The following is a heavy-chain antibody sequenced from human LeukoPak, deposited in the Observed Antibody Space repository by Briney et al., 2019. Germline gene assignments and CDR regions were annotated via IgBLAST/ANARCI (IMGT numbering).Heavy chain of an antibody. J-gene: IGHJ4*02. CDR2: IRSDGSDT. D-gene: IGHD2/OR15-2a*01. CDR3: ARDWFHAIDY. V-gene: IGHV3-74*03. CDR1: GFTFSDTW. Sequence: PGESLRLSCAASGFTFSDTWMHSVPHAPGKGLVWVSRIRSDGSDTTYAESVKGRFTISRDNAKNTLYLQMNSLRAEDTAVYYCARDWFHAIDYWGQGTLVTVSS.